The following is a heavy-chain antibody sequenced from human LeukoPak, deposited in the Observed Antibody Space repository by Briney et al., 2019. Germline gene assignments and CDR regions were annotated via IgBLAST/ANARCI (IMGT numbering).Heavy chain of an antibody. CDR2: IYFSGST. CDR1: GGSISSHY. V-gene: IGHV4-59*11. D-gene: IGHD6-13*01. CDR3: ASGDGSSWIVFDY. J-gene: IGHJ4*02. Sequence: SEALSLTCTVSGGSISSHYWSWIRQPPGEGRGWMGYIYFSGSTNYNPSLKSRVTISVDTSKNQFSLKLSSVTAADTAVYYCASGDGSSWIVFDYWGQGTLVTVSS.